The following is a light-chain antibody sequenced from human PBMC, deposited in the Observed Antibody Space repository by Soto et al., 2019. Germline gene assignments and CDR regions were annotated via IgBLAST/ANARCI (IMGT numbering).Light chain of an antibody. Sequence: QSALTQPASVSGSLGQSITIFCTGTSSDVGGYNYVSWFQQHPAKAPKLIIFEVSTRPSGVSNRFSGSKSGNTASLTISGLQAEDEADYYCSSYTGSNINTVVFGGGTKVTVL. CDR2: EVS. CDR3: SSYTGSNINTVV. V-gene: IGLV2-14*01. CDR1: SSDVGGYNY. J-gene: IGLJ2*01.